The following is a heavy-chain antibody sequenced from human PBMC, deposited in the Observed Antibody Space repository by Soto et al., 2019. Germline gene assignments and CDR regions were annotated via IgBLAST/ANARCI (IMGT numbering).Heavy chain of an antibody. J-gene: IGHJ2*01. V-gene: IGHV3-48*01. CDR1: GFSLSSYA. CDR2: ISLISGNI. CDR3: ARDPSRGSEWARYLDL. Sequence: EVQLVESGGGLVQPGGSLRLSCAASGFSLSSYAMDWVRQAPGQGLEWVSYISLISGNIHYAASVRGRFTVSRDNAKNSLYLQMNSVRAEDTAVYYCARDPSRGSEWARYLDLWGRGTLVTVSS. D-gene: IGHD1-26*01.